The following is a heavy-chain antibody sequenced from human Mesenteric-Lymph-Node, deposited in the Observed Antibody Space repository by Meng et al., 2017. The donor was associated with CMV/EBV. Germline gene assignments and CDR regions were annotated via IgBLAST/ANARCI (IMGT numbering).Heavy chain of an antibody. D-gene: IGHD3-10*01. J-gene: IGHJ6*02. CDR1: GFTFSDYA. CDR2: ISGTTGST. CDR3: ARGEGYYGSGSYSNYYYGMDV. Sequence: GGSLRLSCAASGFTFSDYAMSWVRQAPGKGLEWVSAISGTTGSTYYADSVKGRFTISRDNAKNSLYLQMNSLRAEDTAVYYCARGEGYYGSGSYSNYYYGMDVWGQGTTVTVSS. V-gene: IGHV3-23*01.